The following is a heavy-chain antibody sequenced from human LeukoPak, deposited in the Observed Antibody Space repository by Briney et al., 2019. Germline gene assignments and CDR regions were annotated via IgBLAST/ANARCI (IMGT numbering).Heavy chain of an antibody. CDR2: INAGTGDT. V-gene: IGHV1-3*01. Sequence: GASVKVSCKASGYTFTNYAIHWVRQAPGQRPEWMGWINAGTGDTRYLQRFQGRVTISRGTSASAVYMELSSLTYEDTAVFYCARGPIAAVAFFDYWGQGTLVSVSA. CDR1: GYTFTNYA. J-gene: IGHJ4*02. CDR3: ARGPIAAVAFFDY. D-gene: IGHD6-13*01.